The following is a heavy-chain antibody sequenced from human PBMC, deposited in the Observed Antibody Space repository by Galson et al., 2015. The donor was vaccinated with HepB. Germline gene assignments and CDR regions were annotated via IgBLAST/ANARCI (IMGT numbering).Heavy chain of an antibody. V-gene: IGHV3-23*01. CDR1: GFTFSNYG. D-gene: IGHD2/OR15-2a*01. J-gene: IGHJ4*02. Sequence: SLRLSCAASGFTFSNYGMSWVRQAPGKGLECVAAISRAGDTSVYAESVKGRFTVSSDSSKSTLYLQMNGLRAEDTARYYCVRGTTAPDYWAQGTLVTVSS. CDR2: ISRAGDTS. CDR3: VRGTTAPDY.